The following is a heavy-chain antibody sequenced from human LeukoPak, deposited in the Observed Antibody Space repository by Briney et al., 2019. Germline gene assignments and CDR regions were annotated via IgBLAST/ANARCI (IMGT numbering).Heavy chain of an antibody. CDR2: ISSSSSYI. Sequence: GGSLRLSCAASGFTFSSYSMTWVRQAPGKGLEWVSSISSSSSYIYYADSLKGRFTISRDNAKNSVYLQMNSLRAEDTAVYYCAKEHGYCSSTSCYYYFDYWGQGTLVTVSS. J-gene: IGHJ4*02. V-gene: IGHV3-21*01. CDR3: AKEHGYCSSTSCYYYFDY. D-gene: IGHD2-2*03. CDR1: GFTFSSYS.